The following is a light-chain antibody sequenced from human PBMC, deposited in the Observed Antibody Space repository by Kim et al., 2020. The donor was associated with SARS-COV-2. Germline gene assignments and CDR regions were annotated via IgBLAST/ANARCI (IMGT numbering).Light chain of an antibody. Sequence: ASVGDRVTITCRATQDIKNSLALYQQVPGKAPKLLLFSPTRLESGVPSRFSGTASGSDYTLTISSLQPEDGATYYCQQYYTTVLTFGGGTKVDIK. CDR3: QQYYTTVLT. CDR1: QDIKNS. V-gene: IGKV1-NL1*01. J-gene: IGKJ4*01. CDR2: SPT.